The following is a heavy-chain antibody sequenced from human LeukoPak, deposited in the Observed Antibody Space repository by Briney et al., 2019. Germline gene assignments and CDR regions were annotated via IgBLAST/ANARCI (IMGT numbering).Heavy chain of an antibody. D-gene: IGHD3-22*01. CDR3: AKPPFSDSSGFAN. V-gene: IGHV3-23*01. CDR2: ISGSGGTT. J-gene: IGHJ4*01. CDR1: GFIFNNYA. Sequence: SGGSLRLSCAASGFIFNNYAMSWVRQAPGKGLEWVSAISGSGGTTYYADSVKGRFTISRDNSKNTLFLQMNSLRAEDTAVYYCAKPPFSDSSGFANWGHGTLVTVSS.